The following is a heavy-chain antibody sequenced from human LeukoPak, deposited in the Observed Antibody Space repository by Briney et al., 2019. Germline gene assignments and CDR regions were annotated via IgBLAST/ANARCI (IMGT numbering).Heavy chain of an antibody. CDR1: GFTFSTYW. CDR2: IKQDGSET. V-gene: IGHV3-7*01. J-gene: IGHJ4*02. CDR3: ARHYYGSGTYADY. D-gene: IGHD3-10*01. Sequence: GGSLRLSCAASGFTFSTYWMSWVRQAPGKGLEWVANIKQDGSETYYVDSVKGRFTISRDNAKNSLYLQMNSLRAEDTAVYYCARHYYGSGTYADYWGQGTLVTVSS.